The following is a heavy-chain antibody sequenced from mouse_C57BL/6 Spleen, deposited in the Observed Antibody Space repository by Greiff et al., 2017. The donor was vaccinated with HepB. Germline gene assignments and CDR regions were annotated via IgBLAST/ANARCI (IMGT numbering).Heavy chain of an antibody. D-gene: IGHD1-1*01. CDR2: ILPGSGST. Sequence: VQLQQSGAELMRPGASVKLSCKATGYTFTGYWIEWVKQRPGHGLEWIGEILPGSGSTNYNEKFKGKATFTADTSSNTAYMQLSSLTTEDSAIYYCALYYYGSREYFDVWGTGTTVTVYS. V-gene: IGHV1-9*01. CDR3: ALYYYGSREYFDV. J-gene: IGHJ1*03. CDR1: GYTFTGYW.